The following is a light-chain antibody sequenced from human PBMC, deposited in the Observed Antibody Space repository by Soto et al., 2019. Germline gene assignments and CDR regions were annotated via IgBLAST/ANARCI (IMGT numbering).Light chain of an antibody. CDR1: QDLGTTY. J-gene: IGKJ1*01. Sequence: EIVLTQSPGTLSLSPGERATLSCRASQDLGTTYLAWYQHKPGQAPRVLIYGASNRATGIPDRFSGSGSGTDFTLTISRLEPEDFAVYYCHHYGRSPWTFGQGTTVDVK. CDR2: GAS. CDR3: HHYGRSPWT. V-gene: IGKV3-20*01.